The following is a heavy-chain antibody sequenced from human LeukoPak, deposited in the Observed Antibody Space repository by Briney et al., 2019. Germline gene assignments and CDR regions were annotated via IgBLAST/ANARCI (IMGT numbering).Heavy chain of an antibody. CDR3: AREEMDSNSFDY. Sequence: ASVKLSGKASGYTFTGSYMHWVRQAPGDGLEWMGWINPKSGGTSYAQKFHGRVTVTRDTSISTAYMELTSLRSDDTAVYYCAREEMDSNSFDYWGQGTLVTVSS. CDR2: INPKSGGT. V-gene: IGHV1-2*02. CDR1: GYTFTGSY. J-gene: IGHJ4*02. D-gene: IGHD2-8*01.